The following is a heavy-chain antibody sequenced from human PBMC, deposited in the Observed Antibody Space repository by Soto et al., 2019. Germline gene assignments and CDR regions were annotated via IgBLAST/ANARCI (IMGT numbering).Heavy chain of an antibody. CDR1: GGTFSSYA. V-gene: IGHV1-69*01. J-gene: IGHJ6*02. CDR3: ARGRVTATHHDYYGMDV. Sequence: QVQLVQSGAEVKKPGSSVKVSCKASGGTFSSYAISWVRQAPGQGLEWMGGIIPIFNTANYAQKFQGRVTITADESTSTAYMELSSLRSEDTAVYYCARGRVTATHHDYYGMDVWGQGTTVTVSS. D-gene: IGHD2-21*02. CDR2: IIPIFNTA.